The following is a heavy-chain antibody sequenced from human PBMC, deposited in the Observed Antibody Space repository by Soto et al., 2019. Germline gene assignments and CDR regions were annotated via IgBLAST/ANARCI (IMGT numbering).Heavy chain of an antibody. J-gene: IGHJ1*01. CDR1: GFTFSTYA. V-gene: IGHV3-23*01. Sequence: EVQLLESGGGLVQSGGSLRLSCAASGFTFSTYAMSWVRQAPGKGLEWVSAIRGSGVTTYYTDSVKGRFTISRDNSMNTLFLQMNSLRAEDTAVYYCAKDLLAGNWGQGTLVTVSS. CDR3: AKDLLAGN. CDR2: IRGSGVTT. D-gene: IGHD1-26*01.